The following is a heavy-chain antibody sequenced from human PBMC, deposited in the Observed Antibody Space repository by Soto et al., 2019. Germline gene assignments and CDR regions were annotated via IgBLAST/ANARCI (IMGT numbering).Heavy chain of an antibody. CDR3: ASRDPGTSVDY. V-gene: IGHV4-4*02. J-gene: IGHJ4*02. CDR1: GASFTSNDW. D-gene: IGHD1-7*01. CDR2: IYRTGST. Sequence: QVQLQESGPGLVKPSGTLSLTCAVSGASFTSNDWWTWVRQPPGRGLEWIGEIYRTGSTNYNPSHKIRVTISIDKSENQFSLKVTSLTAADTAVYYCASRDPGTSVDYWGQGTLVTVSS.